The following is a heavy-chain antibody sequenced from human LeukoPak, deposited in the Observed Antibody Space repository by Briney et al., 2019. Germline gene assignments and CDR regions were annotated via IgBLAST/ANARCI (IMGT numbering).Heavy chain of an antibody. D-gene: IGHD1/OR15-1a*01. Sequence: PGGPLRLSCAASGFIFTDYGMHWVRQAPGKGLEWLTFIRYDGSDKYYADSVKGRFTISRDNSKKTLYLQMNSLTSEDTAVYYCAKEGTASKPSDLDXWGQGXXVTV. CDR3: AKEGTASKPSDLDX. J-gene: IGHJ4*02. V-gene: IGHV3-30*02. CDR2: IRYDGSDK. CDR1: GFIFTDYG.